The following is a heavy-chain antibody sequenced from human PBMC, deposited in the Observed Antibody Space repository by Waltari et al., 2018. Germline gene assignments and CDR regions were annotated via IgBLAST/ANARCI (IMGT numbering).Heavy chain of an antibody. V-gene: IGHV3-7*01. CDR2: LKQEGSVT. CDR1: GFTFSSYW. J-gene: IGHJ4*02. D-gene: IGHD1-1*01. CDR3: AAVKTIWSLDY. Sequence: EVQLVESGGGLVQPGGSLKLSCAASGFTFSSYWLSWVRQAPGKGLEWLANLKQEGSVTYLLDSVSGRFTVSRDNAKNSLFLHMNSLRVEDTGVYYCAAVKTIWSLDYGGQGTLVTVSS.